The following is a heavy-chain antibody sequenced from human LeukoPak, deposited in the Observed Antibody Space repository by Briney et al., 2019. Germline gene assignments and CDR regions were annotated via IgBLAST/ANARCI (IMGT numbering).Heavy chain of an antibody. J-gene: IGHJ4*01. D-gene: IGHD5-18*01. Sequence: GRSLRLSCAASGFTFSSYAMHWVRQAPGKGLEWVAVISYDGSNKYYADSVKGRFTISRDNSKNTLYLQMNSLRAEDTAVYYCARASGSASGYSYDFDYWGHGTLVTVSS. CDR3: ARASGSASGYSYDFDY. CDR2: ISYDGSNK. V-gene: IGHV3-30*04. CDR1: GFTFSSYA.